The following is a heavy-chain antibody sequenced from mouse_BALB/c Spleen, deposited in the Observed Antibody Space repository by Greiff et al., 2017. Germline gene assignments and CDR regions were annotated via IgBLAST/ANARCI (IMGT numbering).Heavy chain of an antibody. D-gene: IGHD2-4*01. Sequence: EVQLQQSGAELVKPGASVKLSCTASGFNIKDTYMHWVKQRPEQGLEWIGRIDPANSNTKYDPKFQGKATITADTSSNTAYLQISSLTSEDTAVYYCATTMIAARAFAYWGQGTLVTVSA. CDR3: ATTMIAARAFAY. CDR1: GFNIKDTY. V-gene: IGHV14-3*02. CDR2: IDPANSNT. J-gene: IGHJ3*01.